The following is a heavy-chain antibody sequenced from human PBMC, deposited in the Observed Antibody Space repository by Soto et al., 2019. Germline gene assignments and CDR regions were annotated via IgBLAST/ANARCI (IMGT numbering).Heavy chain of an antibody. CDR2: IYPGDSDS. CDR1: GYSFTSYW. Sequence: GESLKISCKGSGYSFTSYWIGWVRQMPGKGLEWMGIIYPGDSDSSYSPSFQGQVTISADKSINTAYLHWSSLKASDTAIYYCAKHEGHCSTTTCSNFDYWGQGTLVTVPS. D-gene: IGHD2-2*01. CDR3: AKHEGHCSTTTCSNFDY. J-gene: IGHJ4*02. V-gene: IGHV5-51*01.